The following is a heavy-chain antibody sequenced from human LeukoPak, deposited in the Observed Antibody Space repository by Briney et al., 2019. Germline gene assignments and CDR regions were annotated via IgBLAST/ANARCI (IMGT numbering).Heavy chain of an antibody. V-gene: IGHV4-59*12. D-gene: IGHD6-13*01. CDR2: IYYSGST. J-gene: IGHJ6*03. CDR3: ARGQESSSWYDYYYYYYMDV. CDR1: GGSISSYY. Sequence: LETLSLTCTVSGGSISSYYWSWIRQPPGKGLEWFGYIYYSGSTNYNPSLKSRVTISVDTSKNQFSLKLSSVTAADTAVYYCARGQESSSWYDYYYYYYMDVWGKGTTVTVSS.